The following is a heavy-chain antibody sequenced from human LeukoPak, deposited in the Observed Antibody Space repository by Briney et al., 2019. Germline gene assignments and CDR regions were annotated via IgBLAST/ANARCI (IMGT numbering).Heavy chain of an antibody. Sequence: ASVKVSCKASGYTFTSYDIDWVRQATGQGLEWMGWMNPNSGNTGYAQKFQGRVTMTRNTSISTAYMELSSLRSEDTAVYYCARSGAYGSGSYRYGMDVWGQGTTVTVSS. V-gene: IGHV1-8*01. CDR3: ARSGAYGSGSYRYGMDV. D-gene: IGHD3-10*01. CDR2: MNPNSGNT. J-gene: IGHJ6*02. CDR1: GYTFTSYD.